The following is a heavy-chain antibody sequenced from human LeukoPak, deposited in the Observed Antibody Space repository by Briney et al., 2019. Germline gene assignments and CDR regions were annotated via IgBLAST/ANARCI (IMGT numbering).Heavy chain of an antibody. J-gene: IGHJ2*01. V-gene: IGHV3-23*01. CDR2: ISGSGGST. D-gene: IGHD6-6*01. Sequence: GGSLRLSCAASGFTFSSYVMSWVRQAPGKGLEWVSVISGSGGSTYYADSVKGRFTISRDNSKNTLYLQMNSLRAEDTAVYYCAKYSSSEDWYFDLWSRGTLVTVSS. CDR1: GFTFSSYV. CDR3: AKYSSSEDWYFDL.